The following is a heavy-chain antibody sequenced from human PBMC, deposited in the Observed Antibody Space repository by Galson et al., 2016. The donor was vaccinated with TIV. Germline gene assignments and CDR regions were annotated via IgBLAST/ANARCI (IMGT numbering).Heavy chain of an antibody. V-gene: IGHV3-30*04. D-gene: IGHD1-26*01. CDR3: AGDMGGYFQRHKFDY. J-gene: IGHJ4*02. CDR2: ISYDGSNK. Sequence: SLRLSCAASGITFSMYALHWVRQAPGKGLEWVALISYDGSNKDYADSVKGRFTISRDNSKNTLYLHMSSLRAEDTAVYYCAGDMGGYFQRHKFDYWGQGTLVTVSS. CDR1: GITFSMYA.